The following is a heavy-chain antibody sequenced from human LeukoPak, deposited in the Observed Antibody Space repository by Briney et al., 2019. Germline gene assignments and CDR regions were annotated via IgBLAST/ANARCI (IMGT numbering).Heavy chain of an antibody. V-gene: IGHV4-34*01. CDR2: INHSGST. Sequence: GSLRLSCAASGFTFSSYAMSWVRQAPGKGLEWIGEINHSGSTNYNPSLKGRVTISVDTSKNQFSLKLSSVTAADTAVYYCARYSIAARRGFDYWGQGTLVTVSS. CDR3: ARYSIAARRGFDY. CDR1: GFTFSSYA. J-gene: IGHJ4*02. D-gene: IGHD6-6*01.